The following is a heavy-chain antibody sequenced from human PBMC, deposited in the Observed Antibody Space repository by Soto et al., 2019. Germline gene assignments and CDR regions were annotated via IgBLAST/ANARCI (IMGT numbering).Heavy chain of an antibody. CDR2: ISGSGGST. J-gene: IGHJ4*02. CDR1: GFTFSSYA. CDR3: AKEGDPYEGPLIDY. D-gene: IGHD3-22*01. Sequence: GGSLRLSCAASGFTFSSYAMSWVRQAPGKGLEWASAISGSGGSTYYADSVKGRFTISRDNSKNTLYLQMNSLRAEDTAVYYCAKEGDPYEGPLIDYWGQGTLVTVSS. V-gene: IGHV3-23*01.